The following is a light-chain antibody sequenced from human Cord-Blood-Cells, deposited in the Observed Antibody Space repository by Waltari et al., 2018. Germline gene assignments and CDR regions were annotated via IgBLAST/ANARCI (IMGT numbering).Light chain of an antibody. Sequence: QSALTQPASVSGSPGQSITISCTGTSSDVGGYNYVSWYQQHPGKAPKLMIDDVSNRPAAVSNRFSGSKAGNAASLTISGLQAEDEADYYCSSYTSSSTYVFGPGTKVTVL. CDR2: DVS. J-gene: IGLJ1*01. V-gene: IGLV2-14*03. CDR1: SSDVGGYNY. CDR3: SSYTSSSTYV.